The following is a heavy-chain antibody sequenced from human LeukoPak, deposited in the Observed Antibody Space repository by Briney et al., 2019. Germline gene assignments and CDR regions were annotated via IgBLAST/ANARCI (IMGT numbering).Heavy chain of an antibody. Sequence: SETLSLTCTVSGGSINNYYWSWIRQSPGKGLEWIGYIYYGVSTNHNPSLKSRVTISVDTSKNQFSLKLSSVTAADTAVYYCARAVIPLIWNEPLGYWGQGTLVTVSS. CDR1: GGSINNYY. V-gene: IGHV4-59*01. CDR2: IYYGVST. CDR3: ARAVIPLIWNEPLGY. D-gene: IGHD1-1*01. J-gene: IGHJ4*02.